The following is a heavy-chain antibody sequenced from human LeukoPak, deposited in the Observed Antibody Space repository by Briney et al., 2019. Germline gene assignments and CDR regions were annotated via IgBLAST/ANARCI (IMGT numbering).Heavy chain of an antibody. Sequence: SVRVSCKASGGTFSSYAISWVRQAPGQGLEWMGGIIPIFGTANYAQKFQGRVTITADESTSTAYIELSSLRSEDTAVYYCAGGADVGLYTFDYWGQGTLATVSS. V-gene: IGHV1-69*13. CDR2: IIPIFGTA. CDR1: GGTFSSYA. CDR3: AGGADVGLYTFDY. J-gene: IGHJ4*02. D-gene: IGHD2-2*02.